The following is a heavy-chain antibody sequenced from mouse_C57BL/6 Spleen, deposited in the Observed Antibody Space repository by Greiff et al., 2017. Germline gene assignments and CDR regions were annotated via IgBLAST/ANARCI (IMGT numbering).Heavy chain of an antibody. D-gene: IGHD1-1*01. V-gene: IGHV1-39*01. CDR1: GYSFTDYN. CDR3: ASEGSTTVPPGLAY. Sequence: VQLQQSGPELVKPGASVKISCKASGYSFTDYNMNWVKQSNGKSLEWIGVINPNYGTTSYNQKFKGKATLTVDKSSSSAYMQLNSLPSEDSAVYYCASEGSTTVPPGLAYWGQGTLVTVSA. CDR2: INPNYGTT. J-gene: IGHJ3*01.